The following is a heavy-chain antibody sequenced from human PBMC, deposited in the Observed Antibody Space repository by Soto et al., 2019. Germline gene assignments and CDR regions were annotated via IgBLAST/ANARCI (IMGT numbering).Heavy chain of an antibody. CDR1: GYTFTRDQ. J-gene: IGHJ5*02. D-gene: IGHD5-18*01. CDR3: ARVMRSLLSITALDT. CDR2: IDPSGGKT. Sequence: ASVKVSCKASGYTFTRDQIHWVRQAPGQGPEWMGMIDPSGGKTNYAQKFQGRVTMTRDTSTSTVYMALTSLRSEDTAIYFCARVMRSLLSITALDTWGQGTLVTVS. V-gene: IGHV1-46*01.